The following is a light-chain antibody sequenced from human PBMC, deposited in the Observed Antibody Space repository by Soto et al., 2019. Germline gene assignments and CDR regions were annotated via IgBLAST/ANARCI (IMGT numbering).Light chain of an antibody. V-gene: IGKV3-15*01. CDR3: QQYNNWPGYT. J-gene: IGKJ2*01. CDR1: QSVSSN. CDR2: GAS. Sequence: EIVMTQSPATLSVSPGERATLSCRASQSVSSNLAWYQQKPGQAPRLLLYGASTRATGIPARFSGSGSGTEFTLTISSLQSEDFAVYYCQQYNNWPGYTFGQGTKLEIK.